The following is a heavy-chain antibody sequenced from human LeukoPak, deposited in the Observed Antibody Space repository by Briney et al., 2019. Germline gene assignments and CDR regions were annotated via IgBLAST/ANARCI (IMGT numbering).Heavy chain of an antibody. D-gene: IGHD1-26*01. CDR2: ISSIGTTI. Sequence: PGGSLRLSCAASGVTISIYERNWVRQAPGKGLEWVSYISSIGTTIYYADSVKGRFTISRDNAKNSLYLQMNSLRAEDTAVYYCARGERGDYWGQGTLVTVSS. CDR1: GVTISIYE. CDR3: ARGERGDY. V-gene: IGHV3-48*03. J-gene: IGHJ4*02.